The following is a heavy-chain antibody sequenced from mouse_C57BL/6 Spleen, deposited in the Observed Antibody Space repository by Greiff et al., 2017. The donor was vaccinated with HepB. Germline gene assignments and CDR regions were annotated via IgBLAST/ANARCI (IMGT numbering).Heavy chain of an antibody. J-gene: IGHJ1*03. CDR3: ARSGGNYRYFDV. D-gene: IGHD2-1*01. CDR1: GYTFTSYW. Sequence: QVQLQQPGAELVKPGASVKLSCKASGYTFTSYWMQWVKQRPGQGLEWIGEIDPSDSYTNYNQKFKGKATLTVDKSSSTAYMQLSSLTSEESAVYYCARSGGNYRYFDVWGTGTTVTVSS. V-gene: IGHV1-50*01. CDR2: IDPSDSYT.